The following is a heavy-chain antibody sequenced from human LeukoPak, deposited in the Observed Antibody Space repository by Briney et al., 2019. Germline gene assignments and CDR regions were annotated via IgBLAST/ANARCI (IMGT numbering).Heavy chain of an antibody. D-gene: IGHD3-9*01. CDR1: GFTFSSNY. V-gene: IGHV3-66*01. J-gene: IGHJ4*02. Sequence: PGGSLRLSCAASGFTFSSNYMSWVRQAPGKGLEWVSVIYSGGSTYYADSVKGRFTISRDNSKNTLYLQMNSLRAEDTAVYYCARGSTDILTGYYYFDYWGQGTLVTVSS. CDR3: ARGSTDILTGYYYFDY. CDR2: IYSGGST.